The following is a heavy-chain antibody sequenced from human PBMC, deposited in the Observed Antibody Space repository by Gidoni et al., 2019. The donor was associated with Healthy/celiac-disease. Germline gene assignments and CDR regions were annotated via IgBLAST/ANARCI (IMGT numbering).Heavy chain of an antibody. CDR3: ASHLAVAGTGWYFDL. CDR2: IIPILGIA. D-gene: IGHD6-19*01. J-gene: IGHJ2*01. V-gene: IGHV1-69*02. Sequence: QVQLVQSGAEVTKPGSSVKVSCKASGGTFSSYTISWVRQAPGQGLEWMGRIIPILGIANYAQKFQGRVTITADKSTSTAYMELSSLRSEDTAVYYCASHLAVAGTGWYFDLWGRGTLVTVSS. CDR1: GGTFSSYT.